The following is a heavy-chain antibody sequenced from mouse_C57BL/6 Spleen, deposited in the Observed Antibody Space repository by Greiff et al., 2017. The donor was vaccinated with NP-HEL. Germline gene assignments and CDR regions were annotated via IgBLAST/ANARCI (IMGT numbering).Heavy chain of an antibody. V-gene: IGHV14-4*01. D-gene: IGHD1-1*01. Sequence: VQLQQSGAELVRPGASVKSSCTASGFNIKDAYMHWVKQRSEQGLEWIGWIDPENGDPEYASKFQGKASISAYSSYNTAYLQLSSLTSEDTAVYYCTGGYYGSSSYYYAMDCGGQGTSVTVSS. CDR3: TGGYYGSSSYYYAMDC. CDR2: IDPENGDP. CDR1: GFNIKDAY. J-gene: IGHJ4*01.